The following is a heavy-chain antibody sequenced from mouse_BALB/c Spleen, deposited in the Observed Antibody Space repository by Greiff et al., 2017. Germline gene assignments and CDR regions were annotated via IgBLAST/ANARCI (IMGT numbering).Heavy chain of an antibody. V-gene: IGHV6-6*02. CDR1: GFTFSNYW. CDR2: IRLKSNNYAT. J-gene: IGHJ4*01. Sequence: EVKLMESGGGLVQPGGSMKLSCVASGFTFSNYWMNWVRQSPEKGLEWVAEIRLKSNNYATHYAESVKGRFTISRDDSKSSVYLQMNNLRAEDTGIYYCTQLGPYYAMDYWGQGTSVTVSS. D-gene: IGHD4-1*02. CDR3: TQLGPYYAMDY.